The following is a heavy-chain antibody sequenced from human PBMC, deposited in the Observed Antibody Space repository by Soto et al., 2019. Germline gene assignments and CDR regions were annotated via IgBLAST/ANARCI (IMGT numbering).Heavy chain of an antibody. D-gene: IGHD1-7*01. V-gene: IGHV3-30-3*01. CDR1: GFTFSSYA. CDR3: ARDQGGTTLYYHGMDV. J-gene: IGHJ6*02. Sequence: QVQLVESGGGVVQPGRSLRLSCAASGFTFSSYAMHWVRQAPGQGLEWVALISYDGSNKYYADSVKGRFTISRDNSKNTLYLQMKSLRPEDTAVYLCARDQGGTTLYYHGMDVWGQGTTVTVSS. CDR2: ISYDGSNK.